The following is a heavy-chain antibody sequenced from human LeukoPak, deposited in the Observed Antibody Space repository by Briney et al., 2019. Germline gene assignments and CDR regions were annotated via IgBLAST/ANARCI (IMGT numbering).Heavy chain of an antibody. CDR1: GGTFSSYA. D-gene: IGHD3-22*01. Sequence: SVKVSCKASGGTFSSYAISWVRQAPGQGLEWMGRIIPILGIANYAQKFQGRVTITADKSTSTAYMELSSLRSEDTAVYYCASTYYYGSSGYYYYFDYWGQGTLVTVSS. V-gene: IGHV1-69*04. J-gene: IGHJ4*02. CDR2: IIPILGIA. CDR3: ASTYYYGSSGYYYYFDY.